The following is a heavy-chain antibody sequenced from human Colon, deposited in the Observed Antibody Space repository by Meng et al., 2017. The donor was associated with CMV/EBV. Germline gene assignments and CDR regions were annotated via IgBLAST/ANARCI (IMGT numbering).Heavy chain of an antibody. CDR3: ARDDFTTSSYDL. Sequence: GESLKISCAASGFTVSNNYMNWVRQAPGKGLEWVSSLYSGGRTYYADSVKGRFTISRDNARNTVFLQLNSVTADDTALYYCARDDFTTSSYDLWGQGTLVTVSS. V-gene: IGHV3-66*01. D-gene: IGHD3-16*01. CDR2: LYSGGRT. CDR1: GFTVSNNY. J-gene: IGHJ4*02.